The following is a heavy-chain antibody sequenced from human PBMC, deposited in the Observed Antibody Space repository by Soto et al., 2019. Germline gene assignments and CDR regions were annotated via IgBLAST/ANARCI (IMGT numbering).Heavy chain of an antibody. Sequence: EVQLVESGGALVQPGGSLRLSCVASGFTFSTYWMQWVRQAPGKGLEWVAVIKEDGSQTYYVDSVEGRFTISRDKAKNSVYLQMNSLRADDTAVYYCGRRGGWIPDFWGHGTLVTVSS. V-gene: IGHV3-7*01. CDR2: IKEDGSQT. J-gene: IGHJ4*01. CDR3: GRRGGWIPDF. D-gene: IGHD2-15*01. CDR1: GFTFSTYW.